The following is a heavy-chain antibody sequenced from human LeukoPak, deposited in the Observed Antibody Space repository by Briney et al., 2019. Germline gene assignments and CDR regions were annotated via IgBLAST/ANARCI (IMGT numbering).Heavy chain of an antibody. D-gene: IGHD1-7*01. CDR3: ARDTLTGTTYAFDI. J-gene: IGHJ3*02. V-gene: IGHV4-59*01. CDR2: IYYSGST. Sequence: SETLSLTCTVSGGSISSYYWSWIRQPPGKGLEWIGYIYYSGSTNYNPSLKSRVTISVDTSKNQFSLKLSSVTAADTAVYYCARDTLTGTTYAFDIWGQGTMVTVSS. CDR1: GGSISSYY.